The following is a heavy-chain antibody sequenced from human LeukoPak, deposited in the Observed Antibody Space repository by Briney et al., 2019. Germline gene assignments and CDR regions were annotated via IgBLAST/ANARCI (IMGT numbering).Heavy chain of an antibody. J-gene: IGHJ5*02. CDR2: ISACNGNT. CDR1: GYTFTSYG. D-gene: IGHD2-15*01. V-gene: IGHV1-18*01. Sequence: GASVKVSCKASGYTFTSYGISWVRQAPGQGLEWMGWISACNGNTNYAQKLQGRVTMTTDTSTSTAYMELRSLRSDDTAVYYCARAANPYCSGGSCYLGNWFDPWGQGTLVTVSS. CDR3: ARAANPYCSGGSCYLGNWFDP.